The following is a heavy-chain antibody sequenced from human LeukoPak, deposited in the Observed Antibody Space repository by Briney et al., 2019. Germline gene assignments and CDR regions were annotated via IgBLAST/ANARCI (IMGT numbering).Heavy chain of an antibody. Sequence: PGGSLRLSCAASGFNLSSYWMHWVRQAPGKGLVWVSRINMDGSSTIYADSVKGRFTISRDNAKNTLDLQMNSLRVEDTAVYYCARGGFSRYGGDSNAFDIWGQGTMVTVSS. CDR3: ARGGFSRYGGDSNAFDI. J-gene: IGHJ3*02. V-gene: IGHV3-74*01. D-gene: IGHD4-23*01. CDR1: GFNLSSYW. CDR2: INMDGSST.